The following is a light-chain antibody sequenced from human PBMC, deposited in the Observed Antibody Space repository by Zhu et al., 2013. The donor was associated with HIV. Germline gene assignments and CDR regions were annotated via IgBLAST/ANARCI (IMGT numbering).Light chain of an antibody. CDR2: GAS. V-gene: IGKV3D-20*02. Sequence: EVVLTQSPGTLSLSPGERATLSCRASQNVNSSYLAWYQQKPGQAPRLLIYGASSRVTGIPARFSGSGSGTDFTLTISSLEPEDFAVYYCQQRTNWSFTFGGGTKVEIK. CDR3: QQRTNWSFT. CDR1: QNVNSSY. J-gene: IGKJ4*01.